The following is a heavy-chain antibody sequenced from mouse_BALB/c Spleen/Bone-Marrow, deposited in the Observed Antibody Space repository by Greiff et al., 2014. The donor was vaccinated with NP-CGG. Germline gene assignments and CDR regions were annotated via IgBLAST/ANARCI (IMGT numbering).Heavy chain of an antibody. CDR2: ISDGGSYT. J-gene: IGHJ1*01. Sequence: EVMLVESGGGLMKPGGSLKLSCAASGFTFSDYYMYWVRQTPEKRLEWVATISDGGSYTYYPDSVKGRFTISRDNAKNNLYLRMSSLKSEDTAMYYCARFYYYGSSYFDVWGAGTTVTVSS. CDR3: ARFYYYGSSYFDV. CDR1: GFTFSDYY. V-gene: IGHV5-4*02. D-gene: IGHD1-1*01.